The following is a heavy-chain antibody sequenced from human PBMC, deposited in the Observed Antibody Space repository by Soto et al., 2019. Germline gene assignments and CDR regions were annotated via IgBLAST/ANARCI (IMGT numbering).Heavy chain of an antibody. V-gene: IGHV1-2*04. J-gene: IGHJ6*03. CDR3: ARAGSITGTVSLYYYYYMDV. CDR2: INPNSGGT. D-gene: IGHD1-20*01. Sequence: GASVKVSCKASGYTFTGYYMHWVRQAPGQGLEWKGWINPNSGGTNYAQKFQGWVTMTRDTSISTAYMELSRLRSYDTAVYYCARAGSITGTVSLYYYYYMDVWGKGTTVTVSS. CDR1: GYTFTGYY.